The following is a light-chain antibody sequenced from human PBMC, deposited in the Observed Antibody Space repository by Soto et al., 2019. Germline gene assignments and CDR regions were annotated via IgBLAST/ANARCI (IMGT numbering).Light chain of an antibody. Sequence: QSALTQPASVSGSPGQSITISCTGTSSDVGGYNYVSWYQQHPGKVPKLIIYDVSDRPSGVSNRFSASKSGNTASLTISGLQAEDEAYYYCISYTSSSTLNVFGSGTKVTVL. CDR1: SSDVGGYNY. CDR3: ISYTSSSTLNV. J-gene: IGLJ1*01. V-gene: IGLV2-14*01. CDR2: DVS.